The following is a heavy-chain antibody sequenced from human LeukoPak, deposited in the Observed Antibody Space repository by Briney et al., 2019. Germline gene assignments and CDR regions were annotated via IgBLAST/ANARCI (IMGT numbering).Heavy chain of an antibody. V-gene: IGHV4-59*08. Sequence: SETLSLTCAVYGGSFSGYYWSWIRQPPGKGLEWIGYIYYSGSTNYNPSLKSRVTISVDTSKNQFSLKLSSVTAADTAVYYCARHGPPPTTVTTGFDYWGQGTLVTVSS. CDR3: ARHGPPPTTVTTGFDY. J-gene: IGHJ4*02. D-gene: IGHD4-17*01. CDR1: GGSFSGYY. CDR2: IYYSGST.